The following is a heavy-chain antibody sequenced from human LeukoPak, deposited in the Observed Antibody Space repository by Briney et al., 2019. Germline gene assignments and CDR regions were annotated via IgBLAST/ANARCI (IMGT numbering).Heavy chain of an antibody. V-gene: IGHV4-4*02. D-gene: IGHD3-10*01. CDR3: AINPYYGSGSFLIN. J-gene: IGHJ4*02. CDR1: GGSISSSNW. CDR2: INHSGST. Sequence: SETLSLTCAVSGGSISSSNWWSWVRQPPGKGLEWIGEINHSGSTNYNPSLKSRVTISVDTSKNQFSLKLSSVTAADTAVYYCAINPYYGSGSFLINWGQGTLVTVSS.